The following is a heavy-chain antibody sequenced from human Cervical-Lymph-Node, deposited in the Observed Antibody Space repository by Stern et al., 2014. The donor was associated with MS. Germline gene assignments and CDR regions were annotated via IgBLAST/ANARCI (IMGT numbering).Heavy chain of an antibody. CDR3: ARTDTAMATKHAFDI. V-gene: IGHV1-69*17. D-gene: IGHD5-18*01. CDR1: GGTFSSYA. Sequence: MQLVESGAEVKKPGSSVKVSCKASGGTFSSYAISWVRQAPGQGLEWMGGIIPIFGIANYAQKFQGRVTITADKSTSTAYMELSSLRSEDTAVYYCARTDTAMATKHAFDIWGQGTMVTVS. CDR2: IIPIFGIA. J-gene: IGHJ3*02.